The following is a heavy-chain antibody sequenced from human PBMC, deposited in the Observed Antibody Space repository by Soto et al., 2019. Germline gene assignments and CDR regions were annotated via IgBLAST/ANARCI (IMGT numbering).Heavy chain of an antibody. Sequence: EVQLVESGGGLVEPGGSLRLSCAASGFSFSNAWMNWVRQAPGKGLEWVGRIKRKSDGEATDYAGPVKGRFTVFRDDSKSALYLQMNSLKGDDTAVYYCTTGSVEGVWGQGTTVTVS. CDR3: TTGSVEGV. D-gene: IGHD2-15*01. J-gene: IGHJ6*02. CDR2: IKRKSDGEAT. CDR1: GFSFSNAW. V-gene: IGHV3-15*07.